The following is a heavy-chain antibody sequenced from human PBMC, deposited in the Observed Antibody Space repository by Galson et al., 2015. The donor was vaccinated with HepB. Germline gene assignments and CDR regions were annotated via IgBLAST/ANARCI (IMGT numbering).Heavy chain of an antibody. CDR2: ISGSGGST. CDR1: GFTFSSYA. J-gene: IGHJ3*02. CDR3: AKDHENRVYGDYAWQLFAFDI. D-gene: IGHD4-17*01. Sequence: SLRLSCAASGFTFSSYAMSWVRQAPGKGLEWVSAISGSGGSTYYADSVKGRFTISRDNSKNTLYLQMNSLRAEDTAVYYCAKDHENRVYGDYAWQLFAFDIWGRGTMVTVSS. V-gene: IGHV3-23*01.